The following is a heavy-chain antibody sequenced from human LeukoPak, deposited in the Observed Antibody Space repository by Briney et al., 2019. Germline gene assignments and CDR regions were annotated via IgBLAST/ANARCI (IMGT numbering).Heavy chain of an antibody. J-gene: IGHJ3*02. CDR1: GFTFSSYD. V-gene: IGHV3-13*01. CDR2: IGTAGDT. CDR3: ARAAELYGDYGAFDI. D-gene: IGHD4-17*01. Sequence: GGSLRLSCAASGFTFSSYDMHWVRQATGKGLEWVSAIGTAGDTYYPGSVKGRFTISRENAKNSLYLQMNSLRAGDTAVYYCARAAELYGDYGAFDIWGQGTMVTVSS.